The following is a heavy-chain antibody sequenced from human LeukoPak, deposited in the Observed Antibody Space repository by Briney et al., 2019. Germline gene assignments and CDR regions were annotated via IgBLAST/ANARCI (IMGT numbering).Heavy chain of an antibody. CDR1: GFTFSSYW. D-gene: IGHD6-13*01. CDR3: ARSIAEGGTLGYAN. CDR2: INRDGSST. Sequence: GGSLRLSCAASGFTFSSYWMHWVRQAPGKGLVWVSRINRDGSSTSYADSVKGRFTISRDNAKNTLYLQMNSLRAEDTAVYYCARSIAEGGTLGYANWGQGTLVTVSS. V-gene: IGHV3-74*01. J-gene: IGHJ4*02.